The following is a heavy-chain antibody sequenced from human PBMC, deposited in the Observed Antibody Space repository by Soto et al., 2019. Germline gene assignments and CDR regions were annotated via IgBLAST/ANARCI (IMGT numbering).Heavy chain of an antibody. D-gene: IGHD3-9*01. J-gene: IGHJ6*04. V-gene: IGHV4-34*01. CDR2: INHSGST. Sequence: SETLSLTCAVYGGSFSGYYWSWIRQPPGKGLEWIGEINHSGSTNYNPSLKSRVTISVDTSKNQFSLKLRSVTAADTAVYYCARGTRAYYDSLTGYYSPGYYFGMEVRGKGNPVT. CDR3: ARGTRAYYDSLTGYYSPGYYFGMEV. CDR1: GGSFSGYY.